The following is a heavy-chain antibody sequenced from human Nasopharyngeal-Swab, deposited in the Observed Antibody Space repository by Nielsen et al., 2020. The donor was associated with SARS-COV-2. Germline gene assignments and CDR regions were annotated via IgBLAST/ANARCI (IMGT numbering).Heavy chain of an antibody. J-gene: IGHJ5*02. Sequence: SETLSLTCTVSGGSISSYYWSWIRQPPGKGLEWIGYIYYSGSTNYNPSLKSRVTISVDTSKNQFSLKLSSVTAADTAVYYCARGGLWFGKYPGWFDPWGQGTLVTVSS. CDR3: ARGGLWFGKYPGWFDP. CDR2: IYYSGST. CDR1: GGSISSYY. D-gene: IGHD3-10*01. V-gene: IGHV4-59*01.